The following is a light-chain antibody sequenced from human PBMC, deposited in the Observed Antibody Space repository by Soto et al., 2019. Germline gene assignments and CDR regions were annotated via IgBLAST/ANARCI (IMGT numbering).Light chain of an antibody. CDR1: SSDVGDYDF. CDR3: SSYTIISSPV. J-gene: IGLJ1*01. V-gene: IGLV2-14*01. CDR2: EVT. Sequence: QSVLTQPASVSGSPGQSITISCTGTSSDVGDYDFVSWYRQYPGQAPKLLIYEVTHRPSGVPDRFSGSKSGNTASLTISRLQADDEADYCCSSYTIISSPVFGPGTKLTVL.